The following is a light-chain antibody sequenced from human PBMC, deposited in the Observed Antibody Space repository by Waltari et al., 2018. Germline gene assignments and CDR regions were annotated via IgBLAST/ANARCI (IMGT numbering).Light chain of an antibody. CDR1: RSDVGDYKY. Sequence: QSALTQPPSASGSPGQSVTISCSGTRSDVGDYKYVSCSQYYPGKAPKLILYEVNKRPSGVPDRFYGSRSGSTAFLTVSGLQADDEAVYFCFSYAGSNTYVFGSGTTVTVL. CDR3: FSYAGSNTYV. V-gene: IGLV2-8*01. J-gene: IGLJ1*01. CDR2: EVN.